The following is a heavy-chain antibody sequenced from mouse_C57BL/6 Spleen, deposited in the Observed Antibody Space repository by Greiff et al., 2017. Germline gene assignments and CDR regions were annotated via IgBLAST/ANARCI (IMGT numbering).Heavy chain of an antibody. Sequence: VQLKQSGPVLVKPGASVKMSCKASGYTFTDYYMNWVKQSHGKSLEWIGVINPYNGGTSYNQKFKGKATLTVDKSSSTAYMELNSLTSEDSAVYYCARKRGDGPYAMDYWGQGTSVTVSS. CDR2: INPYNGGT. J-gene: IGHJ4*01. V-gene: IGHV1-19*01. CDR3: ARKRGDGPYAMDY. D-gene: IGHD3-1*01. CDR1: GYTFTDYY.